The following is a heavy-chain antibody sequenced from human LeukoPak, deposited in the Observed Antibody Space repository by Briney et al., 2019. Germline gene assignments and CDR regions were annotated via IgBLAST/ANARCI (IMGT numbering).Heavy chain of an antibody. D-gene: IGHD3-22*01. CDR2: IYHSGST. CDR1: GGSISSGGYY. Sequence: SETLSLTCTVSGGSISSGGYYWSWIRQPPGKGLEWIGYIYHSGSTYYNPSLKSRVTISVDTSKNQFFLKLDSVTAADTAVYYCASWGDYYDSSAEGYFDYWGQGTLVTVSS. J-gene: IGHJ4*02. CDR3: ASWGDYYDSSAEGYFDY. V-gene: IGHV4-30-2*01.